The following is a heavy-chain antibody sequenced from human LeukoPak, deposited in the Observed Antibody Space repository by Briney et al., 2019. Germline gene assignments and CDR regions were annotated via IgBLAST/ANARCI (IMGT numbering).Heavy chain of an antibody. J-gene: IGHJ4*02. V-gene: IGHV5-51*01. CDR1: GYSFTSYW. Sequence: GESLKISCKGSGYSFTSYWIGWVRQMPGKGLEWMGIIYPGDSDARYSPSFQGQVTISADKSISTAYLQWSSLKASDTAMYYCARVISGSYYFGYYFDYWGQGTLVTVSS. CDR2: IYPGDSDA. D-gene: IGHD1-26*01. CDR3: ARVISGSYYFGYYFDY.